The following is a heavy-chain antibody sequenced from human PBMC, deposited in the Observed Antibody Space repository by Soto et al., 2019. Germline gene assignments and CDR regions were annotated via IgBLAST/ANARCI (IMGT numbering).Heavy chain of an antibody. Sequence: PGGSLRLSCAASGFTFSSYAMHWVRQAPGKGLEWVAVISYDGSNKYYADSVKGRFTISRDNSKNTLHLQMNSLRAEDTAVYYCARGSGYSYGRFYGMDVWGQGTTVTVSS. V-gene: IGHV3-30-3*01. J-gene: IGHJ6*02. CDR2: ISYDGSNK. CDR3: ARGSGYSYGRFYGMDV. CDR1: GFTFSSYA. D-gene: IGHD5-18*01.